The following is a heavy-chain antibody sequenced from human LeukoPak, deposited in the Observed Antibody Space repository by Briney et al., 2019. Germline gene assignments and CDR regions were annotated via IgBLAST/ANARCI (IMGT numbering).Heavy chain of an antibody. D-gene: IGHD2-15*01. J-gene: IGHJ3*02. Sequence: GGSLRLSCAASGFTFSNYAMSWVRQARGKGLEWVSTISGSGSSTYYADSVNGLTTISRDNYKNTLYLQMNSMRAENTVVYYCARSPYCSGCSCYPPGAFDIWGQGTMVTVSS. CDR2: ISGSGSST. CDR1: GFTFSNYA. CDR3: ARSPYCSGCSCYPPGAFDI. V-gene: IGHV3-23*01.